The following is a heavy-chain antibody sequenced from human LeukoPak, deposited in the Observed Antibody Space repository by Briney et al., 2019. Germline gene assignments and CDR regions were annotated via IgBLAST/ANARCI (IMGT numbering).Heavy chain of an antibody. D-gene: IGHD3-9*01. CDR2: ISGSGGST. CDR3: AKDREYYDILTGSTRLYYFDY. CDR1: GFTFSSYA. V-gene: IGHV3-23*01. Sequence: VGSLRLSCAASGFTFSSYAMSWVRQAPGKGLEWVSAISGSGGSTYYADSVKGRFTISRDNSKNTLYLQMNSLRAEDTAVYYCAKDREYYDILTGSTRLYYFDYWGQGTLVTVSS. J-gene: IGHJ4*02.